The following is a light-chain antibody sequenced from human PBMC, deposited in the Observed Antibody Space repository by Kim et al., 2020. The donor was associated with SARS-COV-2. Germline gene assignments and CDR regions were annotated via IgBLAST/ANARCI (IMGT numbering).Light chain of an antibody. CDR1: QNIKSN. J-gene: IGKJ1*01. Sequence: EIVMTQSPATLSVSPGDRATLSCRASQNIKSNLAWYQHKPGQAPRLVIRAASTRASGIPARFSGSGSGTDFTLTISSLQSEDFAIYYCQQYNDCPRTFGLGTKVDIK. V-gene: IGKV3-15*01. CDR3: QQYNDCPRT. CDR2: AAS.